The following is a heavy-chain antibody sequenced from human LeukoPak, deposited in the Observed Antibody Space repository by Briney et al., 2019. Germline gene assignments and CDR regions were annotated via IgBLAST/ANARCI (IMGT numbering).Heavy chain of an antibody. D-gene: IGHD3-10*01. CDR3: ASGHYYGSGSYFGWFDP. CDR2: IYYSGST. J-gene: IGHJ5*02. Sequence: SGTLSLTCTVSGGSISSYYWGWIRQPPGKGLEWIGYIYYSGSTNYNPSLKSRVTISVDTSKNQFSLKLSSVTAADTAVYYCASGHYYGSGSYFGWFDPWGQGTLVTVSS. CDR1: GGSISSYY. V-gene: IGHV4-59*08.